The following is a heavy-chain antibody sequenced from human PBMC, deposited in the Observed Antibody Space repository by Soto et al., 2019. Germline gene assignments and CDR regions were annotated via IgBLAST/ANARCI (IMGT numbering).Heavy chain of an antibody. CDR2: ISWNSGSI. CDR1: GFTFDDYA. D-gene: IGHD5-12*01. V-gene: IGHV3-9*01. CDR3: AKDNSGYDRGFDY. Sequence: GGSLRLSCAASGFTFDDYAMHWVRQAPGKGLEWVSGISWNSGSIGYADSVKGRFTISRDNAKNSLYLQMNSLRAEDTALYYCAKDNSGYDRGFDYWGQGTLVTVSS. J-gene: IGHJ4*02.